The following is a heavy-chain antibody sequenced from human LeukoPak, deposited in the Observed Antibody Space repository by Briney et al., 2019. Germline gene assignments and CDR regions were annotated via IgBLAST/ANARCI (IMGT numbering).Heavy chain of an antibody. CDR1: GGTFSSYA. D-gene: IGHD2-15*01. CDR2: ISAYNGNT. V-gene: IGHV1-18*01. CDR3: ARDEGGVVVAARDY. Sequence: ASVKVSCKASGGTFSSYAISWVRQAPGQGLEWMGWISAYNGNTNYAQKLQGRVTMTTDTSTSTAYMELRSLRSDDTAVYYCARDEGGVVVAARDYWGQGTLVTVSS. J-gene: IGHJ4*02.